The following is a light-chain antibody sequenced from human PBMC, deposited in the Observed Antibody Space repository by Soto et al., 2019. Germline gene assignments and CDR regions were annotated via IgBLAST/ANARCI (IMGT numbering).Light chain of an antibody. V-gene: IGLV1-44*01. J-gene: IGLJ3*02. CDR2: TND. CDR3: AAWDDSLNAWV. CDR1: NSNIGSNS. Sequence: QSVLTQPPSASGTPGQRVTISCSGSNSNIGSNSVNWYQQLPGTAPKLLIYTNDQRPPGVPDRFSGSKSGTSASLAISGLQSEDEADYYCAAWDDSLNAWVFGGVTKLTVL.